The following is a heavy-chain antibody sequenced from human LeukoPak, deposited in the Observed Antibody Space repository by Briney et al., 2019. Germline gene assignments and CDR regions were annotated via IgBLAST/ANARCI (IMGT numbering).Heavy chain of an antibody. CDR2: IIPIFGTA. J-gene: IGHJ3*02. CDR1: GGTFSRYA. CDR3: ARGAAALSDAFDI. V-gene: IGHV1-69*05. D-gene: IGHD6-13*01. Sequence: SVKVSCKASGGTFSRYAISWVRQAPGQGLEWMGGIIPIFGTANYAQKLQGRVTITTDESTSTAYMELSSLRSEDTAVYYCARGAAALSDAFDIWGQGTMVTVSS.